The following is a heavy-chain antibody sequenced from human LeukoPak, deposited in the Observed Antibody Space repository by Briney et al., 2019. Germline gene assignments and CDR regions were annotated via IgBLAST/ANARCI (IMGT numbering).Heavy chain of an antibody. J-gene: IGHJ4*02. CDR3: AKSGFKTLDY. CDR1: GGSISSYY. V-gene: IGHV4-59*01. Sequence: SETLSLTCTVSGGSISSYYWSWIRQPPEKGLEWIGYIHYTGSTNYNPSLKSRVTISVDTSKNQFSLKLSSVTAADTAVYYCAKSGFKTLDYWGQGTLVTVSS. CDR2: IHYTGST. D-gene: IGHD5-12*01.